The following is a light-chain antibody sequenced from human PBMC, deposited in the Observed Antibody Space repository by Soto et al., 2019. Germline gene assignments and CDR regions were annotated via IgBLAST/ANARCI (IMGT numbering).Light chain of an antibody. CDR2: DLT. Sequence: QSVLTQPASVSGSPGQSITISCTGTSSDVGGYNYVSWYQQHPGKAPKLMIYDLTNRPSGVSNRFSGSKSGNTASLTLSGLQAEDEADYYCSSYTSSSTPLVFGGGTKLTVL. V-gene: IGLV2-14*01. CDR3: SSYTSSSTPLV. CDR1: SSDVGGYNY. J-gene: IGLJ3*02.